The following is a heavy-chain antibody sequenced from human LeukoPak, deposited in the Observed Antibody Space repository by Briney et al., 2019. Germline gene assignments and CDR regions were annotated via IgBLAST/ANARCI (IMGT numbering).Heavy chain of an antibody. CDR2: FYYSGST. CDR1: GGSISSGDYY. CDR3: ARDPQTSYCSGGSCYPDYYYMDV. Sequence: TLSLTCTVSGGSISSGDYYWSWIRQPPGKGLEWIGYFYYSGSTYYNPSLKSRVTISVDTSKNQFSLKLSSVTAADTAVYYCARDPQTSYCSGGSCYPDYYYMDVWGKGTTVTVSS. J-gene: IGHJ6*03. D-gene: IGHD2-15*01. V-gene: IGHV4-30-4*08.